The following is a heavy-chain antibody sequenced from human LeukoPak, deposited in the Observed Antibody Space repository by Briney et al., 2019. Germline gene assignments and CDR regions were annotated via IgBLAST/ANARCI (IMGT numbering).Heavy chain of an antibody. V-gene: IGHV4-4*02. CDR3: ARESGAFSPFGF. D-gene: IGHD1-26*01. CDR2: VHLSGAS. Sequence: PSETLSLTCAVSGGSILTTNWWSWVRQTPGKGLEWIGEVHLSGASNYNPSLKSRVSMSIHKSKNQLSLKLTSVTAADTAMYYCARESGAFSPFGFWGQGTLVTVSS. J-gene: IGHJ4*02. CDR1: GGSILTTNW.